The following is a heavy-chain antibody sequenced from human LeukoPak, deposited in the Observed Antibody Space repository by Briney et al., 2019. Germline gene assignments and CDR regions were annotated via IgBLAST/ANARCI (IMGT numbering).Heavy chain of an antibody. CDR2: ISAYNGNT. Sequence: ASVKVSCKASGYTFTRYGISWVRQAPGQGFECMGWISAYNGNTNYAQKLQGRVTITRDTSASIAYMELSSLRSEDTAVYYCARAEGVVAATRVQYGMDVWGQGTTVTVSS. V-gene: IGHV1-18*01. CDR1: GYTFTRYG. CDR3: ARAEGVVAATRVQYGMDV. J-gene: IGHJ6*02. D-gene: IGHD2-15*01.